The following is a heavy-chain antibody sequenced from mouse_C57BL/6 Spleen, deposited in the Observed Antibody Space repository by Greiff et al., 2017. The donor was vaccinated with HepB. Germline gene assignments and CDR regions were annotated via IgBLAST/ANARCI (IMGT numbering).Heavy chain of an antibody. CDR2: IYPGDGDT. V-gene: IGHV1-80*01. CDR1: GYAFSSYW. J-gene: IGHJ4*01. Sequence: QVQLQQSGPELVKPGASVKISCKASGYAFSSYWMNWVKQRPGKGLEWIGQIYPGDGDTNYNGKFKGKATLTADKSSSTAYMQLSSLTSEDSAVYFCARRIPNYYGSSLYAMDYWGQGTSVTVSS. CDR3: ARRIPNYYGSSLYAMDY. D-gene: IGHD1-1*01.